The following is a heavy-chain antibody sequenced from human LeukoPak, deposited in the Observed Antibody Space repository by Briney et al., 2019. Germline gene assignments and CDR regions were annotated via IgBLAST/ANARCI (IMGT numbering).Heavy chain of an antibody. V-gene: IGHV1-24*01. Sequence: ASVKVSCKVSGYTLTELSMHWVRQAPGKGLEWMGGFDPEDGETIYAQKFQGRVTITADESTSTAYMELSSLRSEDTAVYYCARVGADSTMVRGVISYYFDYWGQGTLVTVSS. D-gene: IGHD3-10*01. CDR1: GYTLTELS. CDR2: FDPEDGET. CDR3: ARVGADSTMVRGVISYYFDY. J-gene: IGHJ4*02.